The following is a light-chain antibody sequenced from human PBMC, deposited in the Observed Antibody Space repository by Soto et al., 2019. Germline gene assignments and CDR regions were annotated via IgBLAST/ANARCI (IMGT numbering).Light chain of an antibody. Sequence: EIVLTQSPGTLSLSPGERATLSCRASQSFSRSNLAWYQQKPGQAPRLLIYGASSRATGIPDRFSGSGSGTDFTLTISRLEPEDFGVYHCQQYGDSPFTFGPGTTVDIK. CDR2: GAS. J-gene: IGKJ3*01. CDR1: QSFSRSN. V-gene: IGKV3-20*01. CDR3: QQYGDSPFT.